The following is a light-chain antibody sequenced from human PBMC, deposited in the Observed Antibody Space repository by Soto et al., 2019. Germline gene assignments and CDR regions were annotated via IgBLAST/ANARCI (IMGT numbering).Light chain of an antibody. CDR3: QQRINWIFT. J-gene: IGKJ3*01. CDR1: QSVSNN. V-gene: IGKV3-11*01. CDR2: DAS. Sequence: EVVLTQSPATLSLSPGERATLSCRASQSVSNNLAWYQQKPGQAPRLLIYDASNRATGIPVRFSGSGSGTDFTLTISSLEPEDFAVYYCQQRINWIFTFCPGTRVDIK.